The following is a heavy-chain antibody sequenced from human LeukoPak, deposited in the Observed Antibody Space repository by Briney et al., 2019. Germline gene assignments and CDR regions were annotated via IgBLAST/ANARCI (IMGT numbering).Heavy chain of an antibody. D-gene: IGHD5-18*01. CDR3: AKEGSYGPVLDY. V-gene: IGHV3-23*01. CDR1: GFTFSSYA. Sequence: GGSLRLSCAASGFTFSSYAMTWVRQAPGKGLEWVSAISGSGGSTYYADSVKGRFTISRDNSKNTLYLQMSSLRAEDTAVYYCAKEGSYGPVLDYWGQGTLVTVSS. J-gene: IGHJ4*02. CDR2: ISGSGGST.